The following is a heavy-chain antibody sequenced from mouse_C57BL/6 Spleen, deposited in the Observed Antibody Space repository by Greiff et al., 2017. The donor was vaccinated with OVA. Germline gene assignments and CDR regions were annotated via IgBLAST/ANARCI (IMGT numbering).Heavy chain of an antibody. J-gene: IGHJ1*03. CDR2: IDPETGGT. Sequence: VQLQQSGAELVRPGASVTLSCKASGYTFTDYEMHWVKQTPVHGLEWIGAIDPETGGTAYNQKFKGKAILTADKSSSTAYMELRSLTSEDSAVYYCTREYQGWYFDVWGTGTTVTVSS. D-gene: IGHD5-1*01. CDR3: TREYQGWYFDV. CDR1: GYTFTDYE. V-gene: IGHV1-15*01.